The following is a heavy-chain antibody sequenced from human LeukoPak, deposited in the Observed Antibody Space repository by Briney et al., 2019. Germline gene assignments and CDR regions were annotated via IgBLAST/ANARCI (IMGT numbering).Heavy chain of an antibody. D-gene: IGHD2-2*01. J-gene: IGHJ6*02. V-gene: IGHV4-59*12. CDR3: ARGKPIGYCSSTSCRNYYYYGMDV. CDR1: GGSISSYY. Sequence: SETLSLTCTVSGGSISSYYWSWIRQPPGKGLEWIGYIYYSGSTNYNPSLTSRVSISVDTSKNQFSLKLSSVTAADTAVYYCARGKPIGYCSSTSCRNYYYYGMDVWGQGTTVTVSS. CDR2: IYYSGST.